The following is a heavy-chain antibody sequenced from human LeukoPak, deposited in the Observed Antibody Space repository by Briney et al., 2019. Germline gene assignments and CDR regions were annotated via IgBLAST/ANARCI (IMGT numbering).Heavy chain of an antibody. Sequence: GGSLRLSCAASGFTFSTYALSWVRQAPGKGLEWVSTISGRGVTTYYADSVKGRFTISRDNSKNTLYLQMNSLRAEDTALYYCAGSSSWYFFDYWGQGALVTVSS. V-gene: IGHV3-23*01. CDR2: ISGRGVTT. CDR1: GFTFSTYA. J-gene: IGHJ4*02. D-gene: IGHD6-13*01. CDR3: AGSSSWYFFDY.